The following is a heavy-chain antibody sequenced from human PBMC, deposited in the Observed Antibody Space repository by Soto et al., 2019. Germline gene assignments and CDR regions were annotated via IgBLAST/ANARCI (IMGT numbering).Heavy chain of an antibody. V-gene: IGHV3-23*04. J-gene: IGHJ5*02. CDR3: AKGYSTGWHSSLIS. CDR1: GFTFSNYG. CDR2: ITNNSDYT. D-gene: IGHD6-19*01. Sequence: EVQLVESGGGLVQPGGSLRLSCAASGFTFSNYGVSWVRQAPGKGLECVSAITNNSDYTYYADSVKGRFTVSRDNSKNTLFLEMNSLRAEDTAVYYCAKGYSTGWHSSLISWGQGTLVTVSS.